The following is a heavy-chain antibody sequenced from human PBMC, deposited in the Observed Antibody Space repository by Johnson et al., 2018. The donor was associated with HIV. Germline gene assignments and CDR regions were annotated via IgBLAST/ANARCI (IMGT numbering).Heavy chain of an antibody. J-gene: IGHJ3*02. D-gene: IGHD2-2*01. CDR1: GSTVSSNY. Sequence: VQLLESGGGVVQPGRSLRLSCTASGSTVSSNYMSWVRQAPGKGLEWVAVIYSGGSTNYADSVKGRFIISRDNTKNSLYLQMNSLRAEDTAVYYCARHHPASDAFDIWGQGTMVSVSS. CDR2: IYSGGST. V-gene: IGHV3-66*04. CDR3: ARHHPASDAFDI.